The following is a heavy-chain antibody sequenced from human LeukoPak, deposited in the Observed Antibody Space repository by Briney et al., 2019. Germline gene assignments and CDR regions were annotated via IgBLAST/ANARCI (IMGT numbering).Heavy chain of an antibody. Sequence: GGSLRLSCAASGFTFSSYAMHWVRRAPGKGLEWVAVISYDGSNKYYADSVKGRFTISRDNSKNTLYLQMNSLRAEDTAVYYCAREEPDYDILTGYYNAFDIWGQGTMVTVSS. CDR1: GFTFSSYA. CDR2: ISYDGSNK. D-gene: IGHD3-9*01. V-gene: IGHV3-30*04. CDR3: AREEPDYDILTGYYNAFDI. J-gene: IGHJ3*02.